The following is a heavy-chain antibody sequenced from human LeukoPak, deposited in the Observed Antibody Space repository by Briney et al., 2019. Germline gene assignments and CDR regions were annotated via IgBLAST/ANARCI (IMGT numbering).Heavy chain of an antibody. V-gene: IGHV3-7*01. CDR3: ARIPWGAVRGNYYYYMDV. Sequence: PGGSLRLSCAASGFTFSSYWMSWVRQAPGKGLEWVANIKQDGSEKYYVDSVKGRFTISRDNAKNSLYLQMNSLRAEDTAVYYCARIPWGAVRGNYYYYMDVWGKGTTVTISS. D-gene: IGHD3-10*01. CDR1: GFTFSSYW. CDR2: IKQDGSEK. J-gene: IGHJ6*03.